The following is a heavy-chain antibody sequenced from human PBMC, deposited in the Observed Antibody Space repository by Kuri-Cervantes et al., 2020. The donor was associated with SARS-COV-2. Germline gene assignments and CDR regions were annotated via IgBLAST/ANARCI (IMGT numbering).Heavy chain of an antibody. V-gene: IGHV6-1*01. CDR3: ARGKTMVRGENYYYMDV. CDR1: GDSVSSNSAA. Sequence: CAISGDSVSSNSAAWNWIRQSPSRGLECLGRTYFRSKWYNDYAVSVKSRITINPDTSKKQFSLQLNSVTPEDTAVYYCARGKTMVRGENYYYMDVWGKGTAVTVSS. J-gene: IGHJ6*03. D-gene: IGHD3-10*01. CDR2: TYFRSKWYN.